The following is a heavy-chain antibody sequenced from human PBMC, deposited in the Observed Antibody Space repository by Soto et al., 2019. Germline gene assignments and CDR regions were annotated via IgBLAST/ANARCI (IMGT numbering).Heavy chain of an antibody. CDR2: IIPMFATA. D-gene: IGHD5-18*01. Sequence: QVQLVQSGAEVKKPESSVKVSCKAPGGTFSTYAISWVRQAPGQGLEWMGGIIPMFATANYAQRFQDRVTITADESTNTGYMELSSLRSEDTAVYFCASGIQLWLRRINNGYSGWGQGTLVTVSS. CDR3: ASGIQLWLRRINNGYSG. V-gene: IGHV1-69*12. CDR1: GGTFSTYA. J-gene: IGHJ4*02.